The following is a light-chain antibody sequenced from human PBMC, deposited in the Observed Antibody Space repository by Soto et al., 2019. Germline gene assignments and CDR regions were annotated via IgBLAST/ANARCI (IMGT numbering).Light chain of an antibody. CDR1: QTISSSH. CDR3: QQYGGSPLT. V-gene: IGKV3-20*01. J-gene: IGKJ4*01. CDR2: GAS. Sequence: EIVLTQSPGTLSLSPGERATLSCRASQTISSSHLAGYQQKPGQAPRLLLYGASSRITGIPDRFRGSGSGTDFILTITRLEPEDVAVYYCQQYGGSPLTFGGGTKVEIK.